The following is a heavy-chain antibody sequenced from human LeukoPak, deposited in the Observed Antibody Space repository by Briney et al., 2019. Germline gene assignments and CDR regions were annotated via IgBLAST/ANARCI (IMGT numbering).Heavy chain of an antibody. V-gene: IGHV5-51*01. CDR1: GYSFTSYW. J-gene: IGHJ4*02. CDR3: ARHKGDYDFWSGTIGDY. CDR2: IYPGDSDT. Sequence: GESLKISCKGSGYSFTSYWIGWVRQMPGKGVEWMGIIYPGDSDTRYSPSFQGQVTISADKSISTAYLQWSSLKASDTAMYYCARHKGDYDFWSGTIGDYWGQRTLVTVSS. D-gene: IGHD3-3*01.